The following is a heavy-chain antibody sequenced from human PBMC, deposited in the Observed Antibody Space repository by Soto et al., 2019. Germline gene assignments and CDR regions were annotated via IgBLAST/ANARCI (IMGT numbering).Heavy chain of an antibody. Sequence: EVQLVQSGAEVKKPGESLRISCKGSGYTFIYHWISWVRQMPGEGLEWMGRIDPGDSETKYSPSLQGHVTMSVDKSTSTAYLQWSSLKASDSGMYYCATSYAMGFHYFDYWGQGTLVTVSS. V-gene: IGHV5-10-1*03. CDR1: GYTFIYHW. CDR2: IDPGDSET. J-gene: IGHJ4*02. D-gene: IGHD3-16*01. CDR3: ATSYAMGFHYFDY.